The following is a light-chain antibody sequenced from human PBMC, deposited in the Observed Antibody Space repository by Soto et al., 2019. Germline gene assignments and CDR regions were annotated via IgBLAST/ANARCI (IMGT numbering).Light chain of an antibody. CDR1: QSISSW. CDR3: QQYNNISGT. V-gene: IGKV1-5*03. Sequence: DIQMTQSPSTLSASVGDRVTITCRASQSISSWLAWYQQKPGKAPKLLIYKASSLESGVPSRFSGSGSGTEFTLIINSLQPDDFATYYCQQYNNISGTFGQGTKVEIK. CDR2: KAS. J-gene: IGKJ1*01.